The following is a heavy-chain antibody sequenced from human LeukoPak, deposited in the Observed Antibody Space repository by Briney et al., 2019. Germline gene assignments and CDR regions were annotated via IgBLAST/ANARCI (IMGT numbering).Heavy chain of an antibody. J-gene: IGHJ4*02. CDR3: VRVRYSDSSVLTRKRSYYFDY. CDR1: GGSISSSSYY. CDR2: IYYSGST. D-gene: IGHD3-22*01. Sequence: SETLSLTCTVSGGSISSSSYYWGWIRQPPGKGLEWIGSIYYSGSTYYNPSLKSRVTISIDTSKNQFSLKLSSVTAADTAVYYCVRVRYSDSSVLTRKRSYYFDYWGQGTLVTVSS. V-gene: IGHV4-39*07.